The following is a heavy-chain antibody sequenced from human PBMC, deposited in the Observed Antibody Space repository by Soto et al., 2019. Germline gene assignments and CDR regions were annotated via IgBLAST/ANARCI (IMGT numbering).Heavy chain of an antibody. CDR2: INAGNGNT. CDR3: ARSAPPIDY. V-gene: IGHV1-3*01. J-gene: IGHJ4*02. CDR1: GYTFTSYA. Sequence: ASVKVSCKASGYTFTSYAMHWVRQPPGQRLEWMGWINAGNGNTKQSQKFQGRVTITRDTSASTAYMELSSLRSEDTAVYYCARSAPPIDYWGQGTLVTVSS.